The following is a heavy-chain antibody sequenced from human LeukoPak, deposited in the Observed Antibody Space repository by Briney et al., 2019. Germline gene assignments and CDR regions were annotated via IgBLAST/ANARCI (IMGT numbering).Heavy chain of an antibody. Sequence: ASVKVSCKASGYTFTSYDINWVRQATGQGLEWMGWMNPNSGNIGYAQKFQGRVTMTRDMSTSTVYMELSSLRSEDTAVYYCARDSTSSCFVDLTYNWFDPWGQGTLVTVSS. J-gene: IGHJ5*02. CDR2: MNPNSGNI. V-gene: IGHV1-8*01. CDR3: ARDSTSSCFVDLTYNWFDP. D-gene: IGHD2-2*01. CDR1: GYTFTSYD.